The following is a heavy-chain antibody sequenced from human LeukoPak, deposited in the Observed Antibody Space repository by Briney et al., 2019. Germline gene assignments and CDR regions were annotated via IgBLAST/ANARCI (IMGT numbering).Heavy chain of an antibody. CDR2: ISGSGGST. Sequence: GGSLRLSLAASRFTFSSYAMSWLRQAPGKGLEWVSAISGSGGSTYYADSVKGRFTISRHNSKKKLYLQMNSQSADDTHVYYCARGVRALPIDYWGQGTLVTVSS. D-gene: IGHD2-2*01. CDR1: RFTFSSYA. V-gene: IGHV3-23*01. J-gene: IGHJ4*02. CDR3: ARGVRALPIDY.